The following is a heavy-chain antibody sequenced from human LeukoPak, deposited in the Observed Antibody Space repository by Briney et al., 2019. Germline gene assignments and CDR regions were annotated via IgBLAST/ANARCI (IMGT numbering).Heavy chain of an antibody. V-gene: IGHV3-49*03. D-gene: IGHD1-26*01. Sequence: GGSLRLSCTASGFTFGDYAMSWFRQAPGKGLEWVGFIRSKAYGGTTEYAASVKGRFTISRDDSKSIAYLQMNSLKTEDTAVYYCTRDGKGGSYRRLNYYYYGMDVWGQGTTVTVSS. CDR3: TRDGKGGSYRRLNYYYYGMDV. CDR1: GFTFGDYA. J-gene: IGHJ6*02. CDR2: IRSKAYGGTT.